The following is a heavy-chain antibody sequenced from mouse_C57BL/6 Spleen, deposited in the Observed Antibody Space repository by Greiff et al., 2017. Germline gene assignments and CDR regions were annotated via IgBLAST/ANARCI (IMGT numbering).Heavy chain of an antibody. V-gene: IGHV1-69*01. D-gene: IGHD1-1*01. CDR1: GYTFTSYW. J-gene: IGHJ3*01. Sequence: VQLQQPGAELVMPGASVKLSCKASGYTFTSYWMHWVKQRPGQGLEWIGEIDPSDSYTNYNQKFKGKSTLTVDKSSSTAYMQLSSLTSEDSAVYYCARLYYYGSSSWFAYWGQGTLVTVSA. CDR3: ARLYYYGSSSWFAY. CDR2: IDPSDSYT.